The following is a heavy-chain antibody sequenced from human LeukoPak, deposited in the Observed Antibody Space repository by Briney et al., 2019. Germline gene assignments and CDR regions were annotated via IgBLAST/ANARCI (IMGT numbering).Heavy chain of an antibody. CDR2: MNPNSGNT. CDR3: ARGPRPREYSSGWYGY. Sequence: ASVKVSCKASGDTFTSYDINWVRQATGQGLECIVWMNPNSGNTGYAQKFQGRVTMTRNTSISTAYMELSSLRSEDTAVYYCARGPRPREYSSGWYGYWGQGTLVTVSS. J-gene: IGHJ4*02. V-gene: IGHV1-8*01. CDR1: GDTFTSYD. D-gene: IGHD6-19*01.